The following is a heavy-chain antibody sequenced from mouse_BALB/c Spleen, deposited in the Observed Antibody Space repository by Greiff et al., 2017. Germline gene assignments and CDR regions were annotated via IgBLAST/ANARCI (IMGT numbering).Heavy chain of an antibody. Sequence: EVMLVESGGGLVQPGGSRKLSCAASGFTFSSFGMHWVRQAPEKGLEWVAYISSGSSTIYYADTVKGRFTISRDNPKNTLFLQMTSLRSEDTAMYYCARGDSRGIYYDPPYYAMDYWGQGTSVTVSS. V-gene: IGHV5-17*02. J-gene: IGHJ4*01. CDR1: GFTFSSFG. CDR3: ARGDSRGIYYDPPYYAMDY. D-gene: IGHD2-4*01. CDR2: ISSGSSTI.